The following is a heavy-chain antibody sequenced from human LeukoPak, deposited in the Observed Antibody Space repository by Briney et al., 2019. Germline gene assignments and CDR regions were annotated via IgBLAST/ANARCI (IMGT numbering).Heavy chain of an antibody. D-gene: IGHD2-2*01. CDR2: ISTYNGNT. J-gene: IGHJ6*03. Sequence: ASVKVSCKASAYTSPNYGITWVRNAPGRGLEWMGWISTYNGNTQYAQKFQGRVTMTTDTPTKTVYMELSNLRSNDTAVYYCALPAKGAFFYYYMEVWGKGTTVTVSS. CDR1: AYTSPNYG. V-gene: IGHV1-18*01. CDR3: ALPAKGAFFYYYMEV.